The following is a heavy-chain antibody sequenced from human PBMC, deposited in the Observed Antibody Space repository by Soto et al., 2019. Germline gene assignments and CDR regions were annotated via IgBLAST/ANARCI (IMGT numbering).Heavy chain of an antibody. CDR3: ARDKITGLFDY. CDR1: GGSISSGGYS. D-gene: IGHD2-8*02. V-gene: IGHV4-30-2*01. CDR2: INHSGSS. J-gene: IGHJ4*02. Sequence: SETLSLTCAVSGGSISSGGYSWSWIRQPPGKGLEWIGEINHSGSSNYNPSLKSRVTISVDTSKNQFSLKLTSVTAADTAVYYCARDKITGLFDYWGQGTLVTVSS.